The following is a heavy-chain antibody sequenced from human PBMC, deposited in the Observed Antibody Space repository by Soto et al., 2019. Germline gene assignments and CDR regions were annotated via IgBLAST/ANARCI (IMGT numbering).Heavy chain of an antibody. CDR3: ARDGGDIVVVPAAGLHWFDP. V-gene: IGHV3-21*01. CDR2: ISSSSSYI. Sequence: EVQLVESGGGLVKPGGSLRLSCAASGFTFSSYSMNWVRQAPGQGLEWVSSISSSSSYIYYADSVKGRFTISRDNAKNSLYLQMNSMRAEDTAVYYCARDGGDIVVVPAAGLHWFDPWGQGTLVTVSS. J-gene: IGHJ5*02. CDR1: GFTFSSYS. D-gene: IGHD2-2*01.